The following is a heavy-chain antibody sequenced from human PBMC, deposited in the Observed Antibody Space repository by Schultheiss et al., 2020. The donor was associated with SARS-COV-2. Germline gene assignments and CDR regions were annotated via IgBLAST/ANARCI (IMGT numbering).Heavy chain of an antibody. J-gene: IGHJ4*01. CDR3: VTGGGSALN. V-gene: IGHV3-7*03. CDR1: GFSFSTNW. Sequence: GGSLRLSCAVSGFSFSTNWLSWVRQAPGKGLEWVANIKPDGSEKNYVDSVKGRFTISRDNAKNSLYLQMNSLRDEDTAMYYCVTGGGSALNWGQGTQVTVSS. CDR2: IKPDGSEK. D-gene: IGHD3-16*01.